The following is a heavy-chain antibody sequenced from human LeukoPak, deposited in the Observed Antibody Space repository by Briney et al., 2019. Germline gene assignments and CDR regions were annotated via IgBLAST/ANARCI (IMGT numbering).Heavy chain of an antibody. D-gene: IGHD2-2*01. Sequence: GGSLRLSCAASGFTLSNFNMNWVRQAPGKGLEWVSYISTSSSTIYYADSVKGRFTISRDNAKNSLFLQMNSLRAEDTAVYYCARVRSAANYFDYWGQGTLVTVSS. CDR2: ISTSSSTI. J-gene: IGHJ4*02. CDR1: GFTLSNFN. V-gene: IGHV3-48*01. CDR3: ARVRSAANYFDY.